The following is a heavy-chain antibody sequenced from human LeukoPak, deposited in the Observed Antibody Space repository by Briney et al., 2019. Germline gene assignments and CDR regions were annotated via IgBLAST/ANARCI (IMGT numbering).Heavy chain of an antibody. CDR2: IYTSGST. J-gene: IGHJ3*02. D-gene: IGHD5-12*01. CDR3: ARDPVAPRRGAFDI. V-gene: IGHV4-4*07. CDR1: GGSISSYY. Sequence: SETLSLTCTVSGGSISSYYWSWIRQPAGKGLEWIGRIYTSGSTNYNPSLKSRVTMSVDTSKNQFSLKLSSVTAADTAVYYCARDPVAPRRGAFDIWGQGTVVTVSS.